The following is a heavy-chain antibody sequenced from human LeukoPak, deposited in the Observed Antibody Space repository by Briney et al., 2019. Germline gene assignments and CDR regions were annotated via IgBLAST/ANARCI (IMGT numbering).Heavy chain of an antibody. CDR1: GFTFSSYW. J-gene: IGHJ3*02. D-gene: IGHD3-22*01. Sequence: GGCLRLSLAAAGFTFSSYWVRWVSPAPGKGLEWVATIKQDGRAKYYVDSVKGRFKKSRDNDKNSQYLQMNSLRAEDTAVYYCARGPSGSLFILHAFDIWGQGTMVTVSS. CDR3: ARGPSGSLFILHAFDI. V-gene: IGHV3-7*01. CDR2: IKQDGRAK.